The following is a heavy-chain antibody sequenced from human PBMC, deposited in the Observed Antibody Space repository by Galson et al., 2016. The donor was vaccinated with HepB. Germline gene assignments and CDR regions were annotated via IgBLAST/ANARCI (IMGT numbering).Heavy chain of an antibody. CDR3: ARDSGTVAGSRPFDY. D-gene: IGHD6-19*01. CDR1: GGTFSSYA. Sequence: SVKVSCKASGGTFSSYAISWVRQAPGQGLEWMGGIIPIFGTANYAQKFQGRVTITADESTSTAYMELSSLRSEDTAVYYCARDSGTVAGSRPFDYWSQGTLVTVSS. V-gene: IGHV1-69*13. CDR2: IIPIFGTA. J-gene: IGHJ4*02.